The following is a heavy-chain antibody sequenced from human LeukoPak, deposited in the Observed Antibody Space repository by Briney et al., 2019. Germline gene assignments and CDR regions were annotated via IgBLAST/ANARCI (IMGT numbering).Heavy chain of an antibody. Sequence: GASVKVSCKASGYTFTSYGISWVRQAPGQGLEWMGCISAYNGNTNYAQKLQGRVTMTTDTSTSTAYMELRSLRSDDTAVYYCARRGYCSGGSCFDDAFDIWGQGTMVTVSS. D-gene: IGHD2-15*01. CDR3: ARRGYCSGGSCFDDAFDI. J-gene: IGHJ3*02. CDR1: GYTFTSYG. V-gene: IGHV1-18*01. CDR2: ISAYNGNT.